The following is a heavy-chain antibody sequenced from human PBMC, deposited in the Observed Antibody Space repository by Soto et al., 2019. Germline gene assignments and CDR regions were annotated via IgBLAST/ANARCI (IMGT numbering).Heavy chain of an antibody. CDR3: ARHKRRQPVAASGNIYFGS. Sequence: SEPLYLTCTFSGVSITTITYYWVWIRQPPGEGLEWIGNVFHSGSTYYNPSLKSRITISVGTSKNQFSLRLSSVTAADTAVYYCARHKRRQPVAASGNIYFGSWGQRTPVT. CDR1: GVSITTITYY. D-gene: IGHD5-12*01. CDR2: VFHSGST. V-gene: IGHV4-39*01. J-gene: IGHJ4*02.